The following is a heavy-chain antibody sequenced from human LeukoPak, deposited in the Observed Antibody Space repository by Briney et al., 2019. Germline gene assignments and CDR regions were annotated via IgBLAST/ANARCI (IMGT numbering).Heavy chain of an antibody. J-gene: IGHJ5*02. CDR1: GYSFTSYW. CDR3: ARGVMKYYYDSSGYNPNWFDP. V-gene: IGHV5-51*01. Sequence: GESLKISCKGSGYSFTSYWIGWVRQMPGKGLEWMGIIYPGDSDTRYSPSFQGQVIISADKSISTAYLQWSSLKASDTAMYYCARGVMKYYYDSSGYNPNWFDPWGQGTLVTVSS. CDR2: IYPGDSDT. D-gene: IGHD3-22*01.